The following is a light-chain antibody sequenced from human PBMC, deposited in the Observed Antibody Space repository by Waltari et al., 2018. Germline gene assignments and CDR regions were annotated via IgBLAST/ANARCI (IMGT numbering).Light chain of an antibody. CDR1: SSDIGGYKY. CDR2: DVN. J-gene: IGLJ2*01. CDR3: CSYAGRYTSV. Sequence: QSALTQPRPVSGSPGQSVTLPCTGTSSDIGGYKYASWYQQHPGKPPQLVIYDVNKRPSGVPDRFSGSKAGNTASLTISGLQTDDDADYYCCSYAGRYTSVFGRGTRVTVL. V-gene: IGLV2-11*01.